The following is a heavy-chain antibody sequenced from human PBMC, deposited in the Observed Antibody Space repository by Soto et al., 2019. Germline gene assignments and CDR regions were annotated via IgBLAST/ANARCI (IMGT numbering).Heavy chain of an antibody. Sequence: QLQLQESGPGLVKPSETLSLTCTVSGGSISSSSYYWGWIRQPPGKGLEWIGSIYYSGSTYYNPSLKSRVTISADTSKNQFSLKLSSVTAADTAVYYCKGYYYGSGSSLLYYYYMDVWGKGTTVTVSS. D-gene: IGHD3-10*01. CDR1: GGSISSSSYY. CDR2: IYYSGST. V-gene: IGHV4-39*01. CDR3: KGYYYGSGSSLLYYYYMDV. J-gene: IGHJ6*03.